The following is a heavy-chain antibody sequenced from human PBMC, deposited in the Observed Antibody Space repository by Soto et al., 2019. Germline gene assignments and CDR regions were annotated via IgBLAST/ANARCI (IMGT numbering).Heavy chain of an antibody. CDR2: IIPIFGTA. J-gene: IGHJ6*02. CDR3: ARGGIVATIRYYYYGMDV. CDR1: GGTFSSYA. Sequence: QVQLVQSGAEVKKPGSSVKVSCKASGGTFSSYAISWVRQAPGQGLEWMGGIIPIFGTANYAQKFQGRVTITAAESTSTAYMELSSLRSEDTAVYFCARGGIVATIRYYYYGMDVWGQGTTVTVSS. V-gene: IGHV1-69*01. D-gene: IGHD5-12*01.